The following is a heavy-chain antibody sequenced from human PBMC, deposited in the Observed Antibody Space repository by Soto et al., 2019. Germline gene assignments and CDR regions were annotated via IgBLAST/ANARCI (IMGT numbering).Heavy chain of an antibody. CDR3: ARECSSTSCPYYYYYGMDV. CDR1: GFTFSSYE. CDR2: ISSSGSTI. Sequence: GGSLRLSCAASGFTFSSYEMNWVRQAPGKGLEWVSYISSSGSTIYYADSVKGRFTISRDNAKNSLYLQMNSLRAEDTAVYYCARECSSTSCPYYYYYGMDVWGQGTTVTVSS. J-gene: IGHJ6*02. V-gene: IGHV3-48*03. D-gene: IGHD2-2*01.